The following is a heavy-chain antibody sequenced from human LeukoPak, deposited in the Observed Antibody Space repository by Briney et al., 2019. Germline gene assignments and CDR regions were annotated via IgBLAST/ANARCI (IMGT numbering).Heavy chain of an antibody. CDR3: AREDDSWFDP. V-gene: IGHV3-74*03. CDR2: INSDGSGT. J-gene: IGHJ5*02. Sequence: PGGSLRLSCAASGFTFSNFYMHWVRHAPGKGLEWVARINSDGSGTMYADSVKGRFTISRDNAKNTLYLQMNSLRAEDTAVYYCAREDDSWFDPWGQGTLVTVSS. D-gene: IGHD3-3*01. CDR1: GFTFSNFY.